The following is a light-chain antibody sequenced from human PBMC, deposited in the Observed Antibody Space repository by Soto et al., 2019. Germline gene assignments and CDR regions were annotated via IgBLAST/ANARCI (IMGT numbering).Light chain of an antibody. J-gene: IGLJ1*01. CDR1: SSDVGGFNY. CDR3: RSYPSSSAYV. V-gene: IGLV2-14*03. Sequence: QSALTQPASVSGSPGQSIAISCTGTSSDVGGFNYVSWYQQHPGKAPKFMIYDVSSRPSGVSDRFSGSKSGNTASLTISGLQTEKEADNYCRSYPSSSAYVFGIGTTATVV. CDR2: DVS.